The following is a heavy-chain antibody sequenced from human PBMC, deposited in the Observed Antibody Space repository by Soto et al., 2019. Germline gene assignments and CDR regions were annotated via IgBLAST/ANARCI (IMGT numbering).Heavy chain of an antibody. V-gene: IGHV4-31*03. CDR2: IYYSGST. Sequence: SETLSLTCTVSGGSISSGGYYWSWIRQHPGKGLEWIGYIYYSGSTYYNPSLKSRVTISVDTSKNQFSLKLSSVTAADTAVYYCARGDSSDWFDPWGQGTLVTVSS. CDR1: GGSISSGGYY. J-gene: IGHJ5*02. D-gene: IGHD6-25*01. CDR3: ARGDSSDWFDP.